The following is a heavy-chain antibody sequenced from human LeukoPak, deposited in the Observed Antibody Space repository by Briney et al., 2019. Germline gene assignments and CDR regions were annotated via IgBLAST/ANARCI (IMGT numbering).Heavy chain of an antibody. CDR2: IYYSGGT. V-gene: IGHV4-39*01. CDR3: ARRGYSGYDDAFDI. CDR1: GGSISSSSYY. D-gene: IGHD5-12*01. J-gene: IGHJ3*02. Sequence: PSETLSLTCTVSGGSISSSSYYWGWIRQPPGKGLEWIGSIYYSGGTYYNPSLKSRVTISVDTSKNQFSLKLSSVTAADTAVYYCARRGYSGYDDAFDIWGQGTMVTVSS.